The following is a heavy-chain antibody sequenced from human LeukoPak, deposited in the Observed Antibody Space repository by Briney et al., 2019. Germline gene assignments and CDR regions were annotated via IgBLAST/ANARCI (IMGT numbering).Heavy chain of an antibody. CDR3: ARDGGGVSSWVSH. J-gene: IGHJ4*02. D-gene: IGHD2-8*02. CDR1: GYSFSSYW. V-gene: IGHV5-10-1*01. CDR2: IDPGDSFT. Sequence: GESLKISCKGSGYSFSSYWISWVRRMPGKGLEWMGRIDPGDSFTKYRPSLVGRVTISADKSLSTVYLQWSSLKASDTAIYYCARDGGGVSSWVSHWGQGTLVTVSS.